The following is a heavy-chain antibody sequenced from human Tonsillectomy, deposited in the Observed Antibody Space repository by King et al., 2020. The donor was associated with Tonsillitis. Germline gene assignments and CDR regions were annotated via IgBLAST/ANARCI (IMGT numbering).Heavy chain of an antibody. D-gene: IGHD6-19*01. CDR2: ISGSGGST. CDR1: GFTFSSYA. CDR3: AKEAYSSGWYRGMPDY. V-gene: IGHV3-23*04. Sequence: VQLVESGGGLVQPGGSLRLSCAASGFTFSSYAMSWVRQAPGKGLEWVSVISGSGGSTYYADSVKGRFTISRDNSKNTLYLQMNSLRAEDTAVYYCAKEAYSSGWYRGMPDYWGQRTPVTVSS. J-gene: IGHJ4*02.